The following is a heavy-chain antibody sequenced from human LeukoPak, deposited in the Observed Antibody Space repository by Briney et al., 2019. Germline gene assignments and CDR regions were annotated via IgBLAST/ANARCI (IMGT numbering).Heavy chain of an antibody. D-gene: IGHD3-22*01. J-gene: IGHJ3*02. CDR3: ASETYYYDSSGYDSAFDI. CDR1: GGTFSSYT. V-gene: IGHV1-69*05. Sequence: ASVKVSCKASGGTFSSYTISWVRQAPGQGLEWMGRIIPIFGTANYAQKFQGRVTITTDESTSTAYMELSSLRSEDTAVYYCASETYYYDSSGYDSAFDIWGQGTMVTVSS. CDR2: IIPIFGTA.